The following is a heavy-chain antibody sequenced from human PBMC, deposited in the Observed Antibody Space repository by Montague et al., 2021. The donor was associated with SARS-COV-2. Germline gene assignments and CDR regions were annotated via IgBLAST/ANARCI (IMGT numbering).Heavy chain of an antibody. CDR2: ISGSGGTT. V-gene: IGHV3-23*01. J-gene: IGHJ3*02. CDR3: ANPKGAFDI. Sequence: SLRLSCAASGLTFSNYAMSWVRQAPGKGPQCVSGISGSGGTTYYGDSVKGRLTISRDSSKNTLYLQMNSLRAEDTAVYYCANPKGAFDIWGQGTMVTVSS. CDR1: GLTFSNYA.